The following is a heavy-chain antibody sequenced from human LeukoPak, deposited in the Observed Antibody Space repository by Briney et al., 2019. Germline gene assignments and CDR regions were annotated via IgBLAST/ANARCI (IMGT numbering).Heavy chain of an antibody. Sequence: GESLKISCKASGYTFTNYWIGWVRHTPGKGLEWMGIIHPGDSDTRYRTCFQGQVTMSVDESTSTAYLHWTSLKASDIAIYYCARHAGYCTGGKCYSFYYFDYWGQGTLVTVSS. CDR1: GYTFTNYW. CDR2: IHPGDSDT. D-gene: IGHD2-15*01. J-gene: IGHJ4*02. CDR3: ARHAGYCTGGKCYSFYYFDY. V-gene: IGHV5-51*01.